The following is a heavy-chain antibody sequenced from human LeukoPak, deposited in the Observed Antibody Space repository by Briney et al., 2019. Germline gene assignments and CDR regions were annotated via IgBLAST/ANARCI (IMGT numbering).Heavy chain of an antibody. CDR1: GGSFSGYY. CDR2: INHSAST. J-gene: IGHJ4*02. V-gene: IGHV4-34*01. CDR3: ATSGGYCSGGSCYSINFDY. Sequence: SETLSLTCAVYGGSFSGYYWSWIRKPPGKGLEWIGEINHSASTNYNPSLKSRVTISVDTSKNQFSLKLSSVTAADTAVYYCATSGGYCSGGSCYSINFDYWGQGTLVTVSS. D-gene: IGHD2-15*01.